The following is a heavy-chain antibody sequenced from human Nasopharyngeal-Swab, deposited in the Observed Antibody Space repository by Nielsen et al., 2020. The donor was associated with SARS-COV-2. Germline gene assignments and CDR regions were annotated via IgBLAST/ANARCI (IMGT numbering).Heavy chain of an antibody. V-gene: IGHV3-23*01. CDR2: ISSSGNT. CDR3: ALWSQNHFDY. D-gene: IGHD2-8*02. CDR1: AFTLLYYS. J-gene: IGHJ4*02. Sequence: GESLKISCDVSAFTLLYYSMNWVRQAPGKGPEWVATISSSGNTHYSDSAKGRFSISTDKSKIAFYLQMTSLRAEDTALYYCALWSQNHFDYWGRGTQVTVSS.